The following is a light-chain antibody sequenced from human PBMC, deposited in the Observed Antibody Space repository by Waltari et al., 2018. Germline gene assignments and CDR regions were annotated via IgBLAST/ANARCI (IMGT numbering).Light chain of an antibody. J-gene: IGKJ1*01. CDR2: DAS. V-gene: IGKV3D-15*01. CDR1: QTINNN. CDR3: QQYNHWQWT. Sequence: VLTQSPATLSVSLGARVTLSCRASQTINNNLAWYQLKPGQAPRLLIYDASTRATGIPARFSGSGSGTEFALTISGLQSEDFAIYYCQQYNHWQWTFGQGTRVDIK.